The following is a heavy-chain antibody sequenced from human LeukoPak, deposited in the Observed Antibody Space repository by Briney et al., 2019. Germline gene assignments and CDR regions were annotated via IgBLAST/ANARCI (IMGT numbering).Heavy chain of an antibody. V-gene: IGHV5-51*01. D-gene: IGHD3-10*01. CDR2: IYPGDSDT. J-gene: IGHJ3*02. Sequence: GESLKISCKGSGYSFTSYWIGWVRHMPGKGLECMGIIYPGDSDTRYSPSFQGQVTISADKSISTAYLQWSSLKASDTAMYYCAREYYYGSGSYPDAFDIWGQGTMVTVSS. CDR1: GYSFTSYW. CDR3: AREYYYGSGSYPDAFDI.